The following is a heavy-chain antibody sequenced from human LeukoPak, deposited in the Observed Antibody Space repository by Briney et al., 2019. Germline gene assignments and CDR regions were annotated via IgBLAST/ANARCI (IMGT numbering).Heavy chain of an antibody. CDR1: GGSIGSYY. V-gene: IGHV4-59*01. Sequence: SETLSLTCTVSGGSIGSYYWYWIRQPPGKGLEWIGYIYFTGSTNYNPSLKSRVTISVDTSKNQFSLKLNSVTAADTAIYYCARSTYSSSQWDYWGQGTLVTVFS. D-gene: IGHD6-13*01. CDR3: ARSTYSSSQWDY. J-gene: IGHJ4*02. CDR2: IYFTGST.